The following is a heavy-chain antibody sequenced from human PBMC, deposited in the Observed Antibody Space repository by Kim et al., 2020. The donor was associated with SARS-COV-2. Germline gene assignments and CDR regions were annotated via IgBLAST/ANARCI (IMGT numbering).Heavy chain of an antibody. CDR1: GGSISSSSYY. J-gene: IGHJ5*02. V-gene: IGHV4-39*01. Sequence: SETLSLTCTVSGGSISSSSYYWGWIRQPPGKGLEWIGSIYYSGSTYYNPSLKSRVTISVDTSKNQFSLKLSSVTAADTAVYYCARHPIRWLTRKHSNWFDPWGQGTLVTVSS. D-gene: IGHD5-12*01. CDR3: ARHPIRWLTRKHSNWFDP. CDR2: IYYSGST.